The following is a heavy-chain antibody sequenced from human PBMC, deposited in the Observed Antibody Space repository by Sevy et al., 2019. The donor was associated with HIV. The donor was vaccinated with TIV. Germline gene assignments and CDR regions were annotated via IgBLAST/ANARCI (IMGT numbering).Heavy chain of an antibody. Sequence: ASVKVSCKASGGTFSSYAISWVRQAPGQGLEWMGGIIPIFGTANYAQKFQGRVTITADKSTSTAYMELSSLRSEDTAVYYCAGEPPSITGRTSYYYYMDVWGKGTTVTVSS. V-gene: IGHV1-69*06. J-gene: IGHJ6*03. CDR2: IIPIFGTA. CDR1: GGTFSSYA. D-gene: IGHD1-20*01. CDR3: AGEPPSITGRTSYYYYMDV.